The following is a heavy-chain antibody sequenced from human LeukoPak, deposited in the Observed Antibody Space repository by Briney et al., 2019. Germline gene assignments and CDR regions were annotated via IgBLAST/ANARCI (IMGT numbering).Heavy chain of an antibody. D-gene: IGHD2-15*01. CDR1: GFPFSSYG. CDR3: AAQPCSVGRCYLDY. J-gene: IGHJ4*02. V-gene: IGHV3-30*03. Sequence: GGSLRLSCAASGFPFSSYGMHWVRQAPGKGPEWVAVISHDGSNKYYEDSVKGRFTISRDNSKNTLYLQMNSLGAEDTAVYYCAAQPCSVGRCYLDYWGQGTLVTVSS. CDR2: ISHDGSNK.